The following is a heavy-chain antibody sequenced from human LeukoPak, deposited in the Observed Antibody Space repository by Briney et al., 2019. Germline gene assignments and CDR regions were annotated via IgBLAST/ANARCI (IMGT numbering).Heavy chain of an antibody. CDR3: GLLVGAPPYSPDY. Sequence: GGSLRLSCAASGFTFSGYFMTWVRQAPGKGLEWVANIRPDGSAKYYVDSVKGRFTISRDNAKNSLYLQMNSLRVDDSAVYYCGLLVGAPPYSPDYWGQGTLVTVSS. D-gene: IGHD1-26*01. V-gene: IGHV3-7*01. J-gene: IGHJ4*02. CDR1: GFTFSGYF. CDR2: IRPDGSAK.